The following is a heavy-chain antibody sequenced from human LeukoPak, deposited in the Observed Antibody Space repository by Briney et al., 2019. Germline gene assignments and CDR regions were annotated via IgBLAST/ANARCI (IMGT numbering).Heavy chain of an antibody. CDR2: ISAYNGNT. Sequence: ASVKVSCKASGYTFTSYGISWVRQAPGQGLEWMGWISAYNGNTNYAQKLQGRVTLTTDTSTSTAYMELRSLRSDDTAVYYCARDSDYYGSGSMLFDYWGQGTLVSVSS. J-gene: IGHJ4*02. CDR1: GYTFTSYG. CDR3: ARDSDYYGSGSMLFDY. V-gene: IGHV1-18*01. D-gene: IGHD3-10*01.